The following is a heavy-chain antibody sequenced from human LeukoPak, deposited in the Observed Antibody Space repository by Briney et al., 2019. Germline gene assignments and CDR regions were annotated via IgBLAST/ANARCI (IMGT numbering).Heavy chain of an antibody. V-gene: IGHV4-34*01. Sequence: SETLSLTCAVYGGSFSGFYWTWIRQPPGKGLEWIGEINHSGIAHYNPSLKSRVTISIDTSKSHFSLELTSVTAADTAVYYCARERGSISNSGAYPTSFDIWDQGTMVTVSS. J-gene: IGHJ3*02. CDR3: ARERGSISNSGAYPTSFDI. D-gene: IGHD3-10*01. CDR2: INHSGIA. CDR1: GGSFSGFY.